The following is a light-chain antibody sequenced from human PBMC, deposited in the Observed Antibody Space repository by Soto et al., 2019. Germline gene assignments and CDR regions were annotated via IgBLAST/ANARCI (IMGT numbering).Light chain of an antibody. Sequence: DIQMTQSPSTLSASVGDRVTITCRASQSISSWLAWYQQKPGKAPKLLIYDASSLESGVPSRFSGSESGTGFTLTISSLQPDDFSTYYCQQYNSYSPWTFGQGTKVDNK. V-gene: IGKV1-5*01. CDR2: DAS. CDR1: QSISSW. CDR3: QQYNSYSPWT. J-gene: IGKJ1*01.